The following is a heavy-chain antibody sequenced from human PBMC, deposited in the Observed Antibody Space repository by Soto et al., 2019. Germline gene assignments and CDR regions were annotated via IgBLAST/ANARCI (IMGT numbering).Heavy chain of an antibody. CDR3: ARYWASGRYWLDV. CDR2: INSDGSST. CDR1: GFTFSSYW. J-gene: IGHJ6*02. D-gene: IGHD1-26*01. V-gene: IGHV3-74*01. Sequence: EVQLVESGGGLVQPGGSLRLSCAASGFTFSSYWMHWVRQAPGKGLVWVSRINSDGSSTSYADSVKGRFTISRDNAKNTLYLQMNSLRAVDTAVYYCARYWASGRYWLDVWGQGTTVTVSS.